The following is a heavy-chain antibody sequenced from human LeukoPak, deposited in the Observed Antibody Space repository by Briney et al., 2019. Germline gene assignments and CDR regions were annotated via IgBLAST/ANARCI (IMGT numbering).Heavy chain of an antibody. CDR3: ARAGFTFSDYFGSFFDY. D-gene: IGHD3-10*01. V-gene: IGHV3-48*01. CDR2: SSSSSSTI. J-gene: IGHJ4*02. Sequence: GSLLLSCAASGFPFSSYAMSWVRQAPGKGLEWVSHSSSSSSTIYYAASVKGRLTISRDNAKHSLFLQNNRLRGDDTAVYYCARAGFTFSDYFGSFFDYWGQGTLVTVSS. CDR1: GFPFSSYA.